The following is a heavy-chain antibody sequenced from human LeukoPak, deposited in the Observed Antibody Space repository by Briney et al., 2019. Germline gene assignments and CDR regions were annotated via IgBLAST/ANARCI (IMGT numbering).Heavy chain of an antibody. Sequence: SETLSLTCAVYGGSFSGYYWSWIRQPPGKGLEWIGEINHSGSTNYNPSLKSRVTISVDTSKNQFSLKLSSVTAADTAVYYCARVSDMWIQLWTGRWFDPWGQGTLVTVSS. D-gene: IGHD5-18*01. J-gene: IGHJ5*02. V-gene: IGHV4-34*01. CDR2: INHSGST. CDR1: GGSFSGYY. CDR3: ARVSDMWIQLWTGRWFDP.